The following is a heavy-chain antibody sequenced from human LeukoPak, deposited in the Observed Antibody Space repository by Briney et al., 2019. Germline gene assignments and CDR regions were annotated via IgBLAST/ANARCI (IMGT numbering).Heavy chain of an antibody. J-gene: IGHJ4*02. CDR2: ISSSSSYI. Sequence: GGSLRLSCAASGFTFSSYSMNWVRQAPGKGLEWVSSISSSSSYIYYADSVKGRFTISRDNAKNSLYLQMNSLRAEDTAVYNCARDFVAYSSSFWDYWGQGTLVTVSS. CDR3: ARDFVAYSSSFWDY. V-gene: IGHV3-21*01. D-gene: IGHD6-6*01. CDR1: GFTFSSYS.